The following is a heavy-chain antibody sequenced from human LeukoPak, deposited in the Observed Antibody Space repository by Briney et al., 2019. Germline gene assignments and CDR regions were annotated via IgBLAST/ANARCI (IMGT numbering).Heavy chain of an antibody. CDR2: ISGSGGST. CDR3: ARVCGGDCRNDAFDI. V-gene: IGHV3-23*01. CDR1: GFTFSSYA. J-gene: IGHJ3*02. D-gene: IGHD2-21*02. Sequence: PGGSLRPSCAASGFTFSSYAMSWVRQAPGKGLEWVSAISGSGGSTYYADSVKGRFTTSRDNSKNTLYLQMNSLRAEDTAVYYCARVCGGDCRNDAFDIWGQGTMVTVSS.